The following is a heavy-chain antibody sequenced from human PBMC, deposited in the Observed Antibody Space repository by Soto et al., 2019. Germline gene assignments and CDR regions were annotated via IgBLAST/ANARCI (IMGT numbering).Heavy chain of an antibody. CDR2: INHSGST. CDR3: ARGAVGATSYYYGMDV. J-gene: IGHJ6*02. V-gene: IGHV4-34*01. CDR1: GGSFSGYY. Sequence: PSETLSLTCAVYGGSFSGYYWSWIRQPPGKGLEWIGEINHSGSTNYNPSLKSRVTISVDTSKNQFSLKLSSVTAADTAVYYCARGAVGATSYYYGMDVWGQGTTVTVSS. D-gene: IGHD1-26*01.